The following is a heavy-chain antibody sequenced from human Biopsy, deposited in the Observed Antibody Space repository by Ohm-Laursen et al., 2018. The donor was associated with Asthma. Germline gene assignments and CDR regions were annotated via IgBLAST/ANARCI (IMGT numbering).Heavy chain of an antibody. D-gene: IGHD1-1*01. V-gene: IGHV3-7*01. CDR1: GFTFGDYW. J-gene: IGHJ4*02. Sequence: SLRLSCTAFGFTFGDYWVSWVRQVPGKGLEWVANIKHDGTEKNHVDSLKGRFTISRDNAKNSLYLQMNSLRAEDTAVYYCARKGNGWNGCDYWGQGTLVTVSS. CDR2: IKHDGTEK. CDR3: ARKGNGWNGCDY.